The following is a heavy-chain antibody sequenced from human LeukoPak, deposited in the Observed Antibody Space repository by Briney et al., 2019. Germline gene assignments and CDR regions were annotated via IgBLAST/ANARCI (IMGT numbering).Heavy chain of an antibody. Sequence: ASVKVSCKASGYTFTNYYMHWVRQAPGQGLEWMGLINPGSGNTNYAQNFQGRVTMTRDTSTSTVYMELSSLRSEDTAIYYCARVRDGYNDAYDIWGQGTVVTVPS. D-gene: IGHD5-24*01. J-gene: IGHJ3*02. CDR1: GYTFTNYY. V-gene: IGHV1-46*01. CDR2: INPGSGNT. CDR3: ARVRDGYNDAYDI.